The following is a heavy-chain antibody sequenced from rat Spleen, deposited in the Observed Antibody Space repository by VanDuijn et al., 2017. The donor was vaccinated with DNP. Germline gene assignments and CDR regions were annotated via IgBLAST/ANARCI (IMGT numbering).Heavy chain of an antibody. CDR3: ARLPITTVADC. Sequence: EVQLVESGGGPVQPGRSLKLSCLASGFIFSNYYMAWVRQAPKKGLEWVASISYEGSSTYYGDSVKGRFTMSRDNAKSTLYLQMDSLRSEDTATYYCARLPITTVADCWGQGVMVTVSS. J-gene: IGHJ2*01. CDR1: GFIFSNYY. CDR2: ISYEGSST. V-gene: IGHV5-22*01. D-gene: IGHD1-1*01.